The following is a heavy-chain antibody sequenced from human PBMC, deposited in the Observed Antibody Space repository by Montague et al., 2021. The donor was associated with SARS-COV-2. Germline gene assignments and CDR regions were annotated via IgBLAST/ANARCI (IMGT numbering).Heavy chain of an antibody. J-gene: IGHJ6*02. CDR1: GGSISSSNYY. V-gene: IGHV4-39*07. CDR2: MYYSGST. CDR3: AGDDIVLQGVTKGVDV. D-gene: IGHD3-10*01. Sequence: SETLSLTCTVSGGSISSSNYYWGWIRQPPGKGLEWIGNMYYSGSTYYNPSLKSRVTISIDTSKNQFSLKLSSVTAADTAVYYGAGDDIVLQGVTKGVDVWGQGTTVTVSS.